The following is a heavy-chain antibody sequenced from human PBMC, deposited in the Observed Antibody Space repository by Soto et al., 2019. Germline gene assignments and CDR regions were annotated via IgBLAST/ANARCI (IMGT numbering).Heavy chain of an antibody. J-gene: IGHJ4*02. Sequence: PGESLKISCKGSGYNFAGYWIACVRQMPGRGLELMGISYPSDSDTRYRPSFQGQVTISADKSISSAYLQWSSLRASDTAMYYCARGGVSTRTFDYWGQGTPVTV. CDR1: GYNFAGYW. D-gene: IGHD3-3*01. V-gene: IGHV5-51*01. CDR3: ARGGVSTRTFDY. CDR2: SYPSDSDT.